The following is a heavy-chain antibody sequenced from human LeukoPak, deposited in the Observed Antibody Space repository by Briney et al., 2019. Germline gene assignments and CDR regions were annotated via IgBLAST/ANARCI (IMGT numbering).Heavy chain of an antibody. Sequence: ASVKVSCKASGYTFTSYYMHWVRQAPGQGLEWMGWISAYNGNTNYAQKLQGRVTMTTDTSTSTAYMELRSLRSDDTAVFYCARGRGYCSSTSCYDRFDPWGQGTLVTVSS. V-gene: IGHV1-18*04. CDR3: ARGRGYCSSTSCYDRFDP. D-gene: IGHD2-2*01. J-gene: IGHJ5*02. CDR1: GYTFTSYY. CDR2: ISAYNGNT.